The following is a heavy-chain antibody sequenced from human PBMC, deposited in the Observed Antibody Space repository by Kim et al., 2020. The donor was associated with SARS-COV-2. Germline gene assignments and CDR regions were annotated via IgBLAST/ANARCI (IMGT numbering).Heavy chain of an antibody. J-gene: IGHJ4*02. CDR3: ARVGPGSSSDFDY. CDR2: INTNTGNP. Sequence: ASVKVSCKASGYTFTTYAVNWVRQAPGQGLEWMGWINTNTGNPTYVQGFTGRFVFSLDTSVSTAYLQISSLKAEDTAVYYCARVGPGSSSDFDYWGQGTLVTVSS. D-gene: IGHD6-6*01. V-gene: IGHV7-4-1*02. CDR1: GYTFTTYA.